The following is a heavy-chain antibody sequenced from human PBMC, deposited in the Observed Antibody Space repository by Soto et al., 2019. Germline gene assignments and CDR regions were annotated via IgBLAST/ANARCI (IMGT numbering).Heavy chain of an antibody. V-gene: IGHV3-7*04. Sequence: GXSLRLSCAASGCTFSSYWISWVVQAPGKGVEWVANIKQDGSEKYYVDSVKGRFTISRDNAKNSLYLQMNRMRAEDTAVYYCARIYYGPYYFDYWGQGTLVTVSS. CDR2: IKQDGSEK. CDR3: ARIYYGPYYFDY. CDR1: GCTFSSYW. J-gene: IGHJ4*02. D-gene: IGHD3-10*01.